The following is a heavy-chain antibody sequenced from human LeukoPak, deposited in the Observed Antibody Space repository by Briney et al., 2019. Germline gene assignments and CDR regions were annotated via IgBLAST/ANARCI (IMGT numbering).Heavy chain of an antibody. CDR3: ARAPVAGTFPFDY. Sequence: ASVKVSCKASGYTFTNYDIHWVRQAPGQGLEWMGWISAYNGNTNYAQKLQGRVTMTTDTSTSTAYMELRSLRSDDTAVYYCARAPVAGTFPFDYWGQGTLVTVSS. D-gene: IGHD6-19*01. J-gene: IGHJ4*02. V-gene: IGHV1-18*01. CDR2: ISAYNGNT. CDR1: GYTFTNYD.